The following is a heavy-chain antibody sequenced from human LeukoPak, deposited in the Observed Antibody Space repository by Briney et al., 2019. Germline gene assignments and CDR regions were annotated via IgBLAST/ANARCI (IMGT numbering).Heavy chain of an antibody. V-gene: IGHV3-30*18. Sequence: GGSLRLSCAASGFTFDDYGMHWVRQAPGKGLEWVAVISYDGSNKYYADSVKGRFTISRDNSKNTLYLQMNSLRAEDTAVYYCAKASTTVTAYFDYWGQGTLVTVSS. J-gene: IGHJ4*02. CDR3: AKASTTVTAYFDY. CDR1: GFTFDDYG. CDR2: ISYDGSNK. D-gene: IGHD4-17*01.